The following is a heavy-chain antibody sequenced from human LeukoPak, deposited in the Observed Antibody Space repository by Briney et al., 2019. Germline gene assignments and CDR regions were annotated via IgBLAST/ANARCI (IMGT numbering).Heavy chain of an antibody. J-gene: IGHJ4*02. D-gene: IGHD1-26*01. V-gene: IGHV3-30-3*01. CDR2: ISYDGGKK. CDR3: ATSPPLHYSGSYETFDY. CDR1: GFTFSTYT. Sequence: GGSPRLSCAASGFTFSTYTMHWVRQAPGKGLEWVTFISYDGGKKYTADSVKGRFTISRDNSKNTLYLQMDNLRTEDTAVYYCATSPPLHYSGSYETFDYWGQGTLVTVSS.